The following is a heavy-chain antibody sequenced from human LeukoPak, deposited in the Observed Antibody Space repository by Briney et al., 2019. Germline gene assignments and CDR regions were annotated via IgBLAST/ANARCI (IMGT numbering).Heavy chain of an antibody. Sequence: GGSLRLSCAASGFTFSSYAMHWVRQAPGKGLEWVAVISHDGSNKYYADSVKGRFTISRDNSKNTLYLQMNSLRAEDTAVYYCAKSTGWYSSSWYSTDWGQGTLVTVSS. CDR1: GFTFSSYA. CDR3: AKSTGWYSSSWYSTD. CDR2: ISHDGSNK. D-gene: IGHD6-13*01. J-gene: IGHJ4*02. V-gene: IGHV3-30-3*02.